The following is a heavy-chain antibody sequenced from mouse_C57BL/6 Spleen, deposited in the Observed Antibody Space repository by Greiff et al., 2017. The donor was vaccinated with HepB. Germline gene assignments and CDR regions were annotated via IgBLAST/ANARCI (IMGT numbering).Heavy chain of an antibody. D-gene: IGHD1-1*01. CDR2: IYPSDSET. V-gene: IGHV1-61*01. J-gene: IGHJ1*03. CDR1: GYTFTSYW. CDR3: ARGAYYYGSVPFWYFDV. Sequence: QVQLQQSGAELVRPGSSVKLSCKASGYTFTSYWMDWVKQRPGQGLEWIGNIYPSDSETHYNQKFKDKATLTVDKSSSTAYMQLSSLTSEDSAVYYCARGAYYYGSVPFWYFDVWGTGTTVTVSS.